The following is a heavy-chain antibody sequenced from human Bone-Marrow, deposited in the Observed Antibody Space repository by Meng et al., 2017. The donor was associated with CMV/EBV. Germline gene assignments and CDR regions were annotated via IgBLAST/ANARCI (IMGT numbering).Heavy chain of an antibody. D-gene: IGHD2-15*01. CDR1: DGSFSGYY. CDR2: VNHRRST. Sequence: QVQLQQWGAGLLKPSETLSLTCRVYDGSFSGYYWNWIRQSPGRGLEWIGEVNHRRSTTYNPSFKSRVTISVDTSKNQFSLKLNSVTAADTAIYYCARASLYPSGCFESWGQGTLVTVSS. CDR3: ARASLYPSGCFES. J-gene: IGHJ4*02. V-gene: IGHV4-34*02.